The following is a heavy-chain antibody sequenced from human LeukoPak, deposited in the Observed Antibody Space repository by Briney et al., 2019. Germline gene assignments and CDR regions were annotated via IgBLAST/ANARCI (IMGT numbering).Heavy chain of an antibody. J-gene: IGHJ4*02. CDR3: ARSLYSSSWYSDY. D-gene: IGHD6-13*01. CDR1: GFTFSSHG. V-gene: IGHV3-23*01. Sequence: GGSLRLSCAASGFTFSSHGINWVRQAPGKGLEWVSGISPSGSISYYADSVKGRFTISRDNSKNTVSLQMNSLRAEDTAVYYCARSLYSSSWYSDYWGQGTLVTVSS. CDR2: ISPSGSIS.